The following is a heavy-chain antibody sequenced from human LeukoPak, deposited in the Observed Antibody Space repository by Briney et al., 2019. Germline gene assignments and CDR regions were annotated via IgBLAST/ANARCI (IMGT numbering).Heavy chain of an antibody. CDR2: ISFDGRDK. CDR3: AKGPGAGKALDYLDD. J-gene: IGHJ4*02. V-gene: IGHV3-30*18. Sequence: PGRSLRLSCAASGFTFSTCGMHWVRQAPGKGLEWVAFISFDGRDKYSVDSVKGRFTISRDNSRDTLYPQMNSLRIEDTAVYYCAKGPGAGKALDYLDDWGQGTRVGVSS. CDR1: GFTFSTCG. D-gene: IGHD6-19*01.